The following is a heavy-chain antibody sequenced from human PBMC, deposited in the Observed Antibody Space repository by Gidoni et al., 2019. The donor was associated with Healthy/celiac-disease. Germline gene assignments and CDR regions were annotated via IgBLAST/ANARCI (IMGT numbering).Heavy chain of an antibody. CDR2: MNPNSGNT. CDR3: ARGQLRFLEWLLPPFDY. V-gene: IGHV1-8*01. J-gene: IGHJ4*02. D-gene: IGHD3-3*01. Sequence: QVQLVQSGAEVKKPGASVKVSCKASGYTFTRYDINWVRQATGQGLEWMGWMNPNSGNTGYAQKFQGRVTMTRNTSISTAYMELSSLRSEDTAVYYCARGQLRFLEWLLPPFDYWGQGTLVTVSS. CDR1: GYTFTRYD.